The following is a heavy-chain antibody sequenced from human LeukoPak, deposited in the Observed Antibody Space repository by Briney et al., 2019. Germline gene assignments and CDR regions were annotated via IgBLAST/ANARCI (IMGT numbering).Heavy chain of an antibody. CDR2: INHSGST. D-gene: IGHD6-13*01. CDR3: ATAAAAGNPGVGWLDP. V-gene: IGHV4-34*01. J-gene: IGHJ5*02. CDR1: GGSFSGYY. Sequence: SETLSLTCAVYGGSFSGYYWSWIRQPPGKGLEWIGEINHSGSTNYNPSLKSRVTISVDTSKNQFSLKLSSVTAADTAVYYCATAAAAGNPGVGWLDPWGQGTLVTVSS.